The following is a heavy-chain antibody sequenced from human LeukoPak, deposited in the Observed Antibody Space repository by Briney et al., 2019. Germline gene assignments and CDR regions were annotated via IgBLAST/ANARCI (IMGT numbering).Heavy chain of an antibody. CDR3: ARPYYDFWSGPPAY. V-gene: IGHV3-7*01. J-gene: IGHJ4*02. CDR1: GFTFSSYW. CDR2: IKQDGSEK. D-gene: IGHD3-3*01. Sequence: PGGSLRLSCAASGFTFSSYWMSWVRQAPGKGLEWVANIKQDGSEKYYVDSVKGRFTISRDNAKHSLYLQMDSLRAEDTAVYYCARPYYDFWSGPPAYWGQGTLVTVSS.